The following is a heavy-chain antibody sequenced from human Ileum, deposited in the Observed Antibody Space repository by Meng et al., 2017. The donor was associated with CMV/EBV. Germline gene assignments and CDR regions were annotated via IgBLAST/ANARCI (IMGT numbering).Heavy chain of an antibody. CDR2: TYYRSKWYT. V-gene: IGHV6-1*01. Sequence: SQTRSLTCAISGDSVSGNNVAWNWIRLSPSRGLEWLGRTYYRSKWYTDYAVSVRSRLIINPDTSKNQFSLQLSSVTPEDSAVYYCARQYDNKLPHWGQGTLVTVSS. CDR3: ARQYDNKLPH. J-gene: IGHJ1*01. D-gene: IGHD3-22*01. CDR1: GDSVSGNNVA.